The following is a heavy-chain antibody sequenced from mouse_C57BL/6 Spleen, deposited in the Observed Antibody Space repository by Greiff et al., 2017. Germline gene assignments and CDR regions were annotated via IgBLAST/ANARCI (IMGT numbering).Heavy chain of an antibody. CDR1: GYTFTSYW. CDR2: IHPNSGST. Sequence: QVQLKQPGAELVKPGASVKLSCKASGYTFTSYWMHWVKQRPGQGLEWIGMIHPNSGSTNYNEKFKSKATLTVDTSSSTAYMQLSSLTSEDSAVYYCAREGDSSDYWGQGTTLTVSS. J-gene: IGHJ2*01. V-gene: IGHV1-64*01. D-gene: IGHD3-2*01. CDR3: AREGDSSDY.